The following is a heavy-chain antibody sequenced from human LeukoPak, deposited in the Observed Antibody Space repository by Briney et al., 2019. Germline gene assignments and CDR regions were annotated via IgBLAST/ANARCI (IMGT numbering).Heavy chain of an antibody. V-gene: IGHV1-69*04. Sequence: AASVKVSCKASGGTFSSCTISWVRQAPGQGLEWMGRIIPILGIANYAQKFQGRVTITADKSTSTAYMELSSLRSEDTAVYYCAREDYSNYVAYFDYWGQGTLVTVSS. D-gene: IGHD4-11*01. J-gene: IGHJ4*02. CDR1: GGTFSSCT. CDR2: IIPILGIA. CDR3: AREDYSNYVAYFDY.